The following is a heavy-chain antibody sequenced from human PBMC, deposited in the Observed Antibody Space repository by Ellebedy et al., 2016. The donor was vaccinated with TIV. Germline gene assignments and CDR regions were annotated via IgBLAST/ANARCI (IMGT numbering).Heavy chain of an antibody. CDR2: ISSSGNTI. CDR1: GFTFGDYY. J-gene: IGHJ4*02. CDR3: AIDHHGLSH. D-gene: IGHD4-17*01. V-gene: IGHV3-11*01. Sequence: PGGSLRLSCAASGFTFGDYYMSWIRQAPGKGLEWVSYISSSGNTIYYVDSVKGRFTISRDNAKNSLYLQLNSLRAEDTAVYYCAIDHHGLSHWGQGTLVTVSS.